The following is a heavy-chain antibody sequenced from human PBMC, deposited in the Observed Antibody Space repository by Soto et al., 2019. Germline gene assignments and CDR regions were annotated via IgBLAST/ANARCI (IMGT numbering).Heavy chain of an antibody. J-gene: IGHJ3*01. CDR2: ITNNGDTT. D-gene: IGHD5-12*01. CDR1: GFTFSIYA. V-gene: IGHV3-23*04. CDR3: AMSAGYGGAFDV. Sequence: EKQLVESGGALAQPGGSLRLSCVGSGFTFSIYALTWVRQAPGKGLEWVSLITNNGDTTFFGDSVKGRFSISRDNSKNTLYLQLENLRAEDTAVYYCAMSAGYGGAFDVWCQGTMVAGSS.